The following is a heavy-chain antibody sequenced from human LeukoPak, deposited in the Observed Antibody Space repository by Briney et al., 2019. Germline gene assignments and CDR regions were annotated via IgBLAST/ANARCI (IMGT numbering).Heavy chain of an antibody. CDR3: ARDNWNYGSSMDV. V-gene: IGHV4-59*01. J-gene: IGHJ6*02. CDR1: GGSISSYY. Sequence: SETLSLTCTVSGGSISSYYWSWIRQPPGKGLEWIGYIYYSGSTNYNPSLKSRVTISVDTSKNQSSLKLSSVTAADTAVYYCARDNWNYGSSMDVWGQGTTVTVSS. D-gene: IGHD1-7*01. CDR2: IYYSGST.